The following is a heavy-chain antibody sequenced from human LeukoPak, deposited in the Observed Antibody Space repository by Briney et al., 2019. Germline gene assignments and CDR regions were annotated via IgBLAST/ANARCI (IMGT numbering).Heavy chain of an antibody. V-gene: IGHV3-53*01. CDR1: GFTVITND. J-gene: IGHJ5*02. Sequence: GGSLRLSCAASGFTVITNDMTWVRQAPGKGLEWVSVLYSDGNTKYADSVQGRFTISRDNSKNTLYLEMNSLSPDDTAVYYCARDRGLDPWGQGTLVAVTS. CDR2: LYSDGNT. CDR3: ARDRGLDP. D-gene: IGHD3-22*01.